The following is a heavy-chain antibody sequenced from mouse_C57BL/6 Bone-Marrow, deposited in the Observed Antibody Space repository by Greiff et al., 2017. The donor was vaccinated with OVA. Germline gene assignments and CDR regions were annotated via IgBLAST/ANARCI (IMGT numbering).Heavy chain of an antibody. CDR2: ISSGGGYT. CDR3: ARNPSYYYGSKGFAY. V-gene: IGHV5-6*01. J-gene: IGHJ3*01. CDR1: GFTFSSYG. Sequence: EVMLVESGGDLVKPGGSLKLSCAASGFTFSSYGMSWVRQTPDKRLEWVATISSGGGYTYYPDSVKGRFTISRDNAKNTLYLQMSSLESEDTAMYYCARNPSYYYGSKGFAYWGQGTLVTVSA. D-gene: IGHD1-1*01.